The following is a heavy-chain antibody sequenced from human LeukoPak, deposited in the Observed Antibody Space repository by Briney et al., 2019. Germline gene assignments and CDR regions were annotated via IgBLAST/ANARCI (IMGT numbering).Heavy chain of an antibody. Sequence: GGSLRLSCAASGFTFSSYSMNWVRQAPGKGLEWVSSISSSSSYIYYADSVKGRFTISRDNAKNSLYLQMNSLRAEDTAVYYCARDRYSSGWYDYWGQGTLVTVSS. CDR1: GFTFSSYS. J-gene: IGHJ4*02. D-gene: IGHD6-19*01. CDR3: ARDRYSSGWYDY. CDR2: ISSSSSYI. V-gene: IGHV3-21*01.